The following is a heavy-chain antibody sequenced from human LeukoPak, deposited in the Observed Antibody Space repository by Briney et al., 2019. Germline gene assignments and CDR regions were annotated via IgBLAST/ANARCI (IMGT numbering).Heavy chain of an antibody. CDR2: ISWNSGSI. D-gene: IGHD3-3*01. CDR3: AKGYYDFWSGYSAFDY. J-gene: IGHJ4*02. V-gene: IGHV3-9*03. Sequence: GRSLRLSCAASGFTFDDYAMHWVRQAPGKGLEWVSGISWNSGSIGYADSEKGRFTISRDNAKNSLYLQMNSLRAEDMALYYCAKGYYDFWSGYSAFDYWGQGTLVTVSS. CDR1: GFTFDDYA.